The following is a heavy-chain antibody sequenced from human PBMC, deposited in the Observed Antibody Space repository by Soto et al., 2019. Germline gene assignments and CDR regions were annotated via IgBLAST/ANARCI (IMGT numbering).Heavy chain of an antibody. D-gene: IGHD6-6*01. CDR1: GGSISSYY. CDR3: ARSGAGSSLVLGY. J-gene: IGHJ4*02. V-gene: IGHV4-59*01. Sequence: PSETLSLTCTVSGGSISSYYWSWIRQPPGKGLDWIGYIYYSGSTNYNPSLKSRVTISVDTSKNQFSLKLSSVTAADTAVYYCARSGAGSSLVLGYWGQGTLVTVSS. CDR2: IYYSGST.